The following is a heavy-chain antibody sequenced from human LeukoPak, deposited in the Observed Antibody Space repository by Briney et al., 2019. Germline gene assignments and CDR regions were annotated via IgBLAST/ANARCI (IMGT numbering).Heavy chain of an antibody. V-gene: IGHV1-2*02. CDR3: ARDGGYNWNYLTFDY. D-gene: IGHD1-7*01. CDR1: GYTFTGYY. CDR2: INPNSGGT. J-gene: IGHJ4*02. Sequence: ASVNVSCKASGYTFTGYYMHWVRQAPGQGLEWMGWINPNSGGTNYAQKFQGRVTMTRDTSISTAYMELSRLRSDDTAVYYCARDGGYNWNYLTFDYWGQGTLVTVSS.